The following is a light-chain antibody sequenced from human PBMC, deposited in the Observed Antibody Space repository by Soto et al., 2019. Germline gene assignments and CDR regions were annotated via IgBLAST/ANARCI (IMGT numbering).Light chain of an antibody. Sequence: QSALTQPPSASGSPGQSVIISCTGTSSDVGGYDYVSWYQQHPGKAPKLMIYEVTIRPSGVSDRFSGSKSGNTASLTVSGLQAEDEADYYCSSYTGGNPSYVFGTGTKVTV. J-gene: IGLJ1*01. CDR2: EVT. CDR3: SSYTGGNPSYV. V-gene: IGLV2-8*01. CDR1: SSDVGGYDY.